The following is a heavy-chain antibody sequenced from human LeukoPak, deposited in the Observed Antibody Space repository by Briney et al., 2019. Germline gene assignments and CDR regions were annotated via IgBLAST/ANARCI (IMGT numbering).Heavy chain of an antibody. CDR2: IYYSGNT. CDR3: ARLGIAATGPAI. CDR1: GGSISSNYH. Sequence: SETLSLTCTVSGGSISSNYHWGWIRQPPGKGLEWIASIYYSGNTYYNTSLKSRVTISVDTSNNQFSLKLSSVTAADTAVYYCARLGIAATGPAIWGQGTMVSVSS. J-gene: IGHJ3*02. D-gene: IGHD6-13*01. V-gene: IGHV4-39*01.